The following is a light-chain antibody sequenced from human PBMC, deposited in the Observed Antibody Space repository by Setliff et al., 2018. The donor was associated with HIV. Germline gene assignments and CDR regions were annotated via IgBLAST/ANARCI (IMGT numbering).Light chain of an antibody. Sequence: SVLTQPRSVSGSPGQSVTTSCTGTSSDVGDYNHVSWYQQHPGRAPKLIIYDANKRPSGVPDRFSASKSGNTASLTISGLQAEYEADYYCSYAGKFTWLLGGGTKVTV. CDR1: SSDVGDYNH. J-gene: IGLJ2*01. CDR2: DAN. CDR3: CSYAGKFTWL. V-gene: IGLV2-11*01.